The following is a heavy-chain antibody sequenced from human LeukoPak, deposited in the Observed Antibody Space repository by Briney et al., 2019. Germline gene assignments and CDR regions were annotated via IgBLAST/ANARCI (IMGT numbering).Heavy chain of an antibody. J-gene: IGHJ4*02. V-gene: IGHV3-30*02. D-gene: IGHD5-18*01. CDR2: IRYDGSNK. CDR1: GFTFSSYG. CDR3: AKDQGGYSYGPLDY. Sequence: GGSLRLSCAASGFTFSSYGMHWVRQAPGKGLEWVAFIRYDGSNKYYADSVKGRFTISRDNSKNTLYLQMNSLRAEDTAVYYCAKDQGGYSYGPLDYWGQGTLVTVSS.